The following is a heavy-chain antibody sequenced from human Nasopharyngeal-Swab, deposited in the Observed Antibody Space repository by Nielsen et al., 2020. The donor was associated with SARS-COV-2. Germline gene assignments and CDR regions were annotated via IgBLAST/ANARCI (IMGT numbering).Heavy chain of an antibody. V-gene: IGHV4-39*07. CDR3: ARGERRAARPPGGYFDY. Sequence: SETLSLTCTVSGGSISSSSYYWVWLRQPPGKGLEWIGSIYYSASTYYNPSLKSRVTISVDTYKNQFSLKLISVTAADTAVYYCARGERRAARPPGGYFDYWGQGTLVTVSS. CDR2: IYYSAST. CDR1: GGSISSSSYY. D-gene: IGHD6-6*01. J-gene: IGHJ4*02.